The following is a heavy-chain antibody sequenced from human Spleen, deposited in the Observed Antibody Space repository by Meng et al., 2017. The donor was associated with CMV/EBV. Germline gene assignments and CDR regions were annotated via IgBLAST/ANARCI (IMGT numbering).Heavy chain of an antibody. J-gene: IGHJ4*02. D-gene: IGHD1-26*01. V-gene: IGHV3-48*04. CDR3: ARVGYSGSYGL. Sequence: GGSLRLSCAASGFTLSSYWMSWVRQAPGKGLEWVSYISSSSSTIYYADSVKGRFTISRDNAKNSLYLQMNSLRAEDTAVYYCARVGYSGSYGLWGQGTLVTVSS. CDR1: GFTLSSYW. CDR2: ISSSSSTI.